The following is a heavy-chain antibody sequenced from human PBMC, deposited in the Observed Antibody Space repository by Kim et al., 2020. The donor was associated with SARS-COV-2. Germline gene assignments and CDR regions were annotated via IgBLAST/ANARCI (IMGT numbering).Heavy chain of an antibody. V-gene: IGHV3-30-3*01. J-gene: IGHJ6*02. CDR1: GFTFSSYA. CDR3: ARDRLTGMYYYYGMDV. Sequence: GGSLRLSCAASGFTFSSYAMHWVRQAPGKGLEWVAVISYDGSNKYYADSVKGRFTISRDNSKNTLYLQMNSLRAEDTAVYYCARDRLTGMYYYYGMDVWGQGTTVTVSS. D-gene: IGHD1-20*01. CDR2: ISYDGSNK.